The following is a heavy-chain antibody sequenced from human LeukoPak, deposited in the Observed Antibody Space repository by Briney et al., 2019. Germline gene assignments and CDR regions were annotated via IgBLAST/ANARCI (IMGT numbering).Heavy chain of an antibody. CDR1: GFTFSSYA. D-gene: IGHD3-3*01. J-gene: IGHJ4*02. CDR2: ISGSGGST. Sequence: PGGSLRLSCAASGFTFSSYAMSWVRQAPGKGLEWVSAISGSGGSTYYADSVKGRFTISRDNSKNTLYLQMNSLRAEDTAVYYCAKDSIFGVVIIGPFSYWGQGTLVTVSS. CDR3: AKDSIFGVVIIGPFSY. V-gene: IGHV3-23*01.